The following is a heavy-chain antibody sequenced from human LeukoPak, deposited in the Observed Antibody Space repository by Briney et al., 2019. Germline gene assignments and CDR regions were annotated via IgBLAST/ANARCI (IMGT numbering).Heavy chain of an antibody. CDR3: AKDTLAAGLFFDY. V-gene: IGHV3-11*04. CDR1: AFTFSDYY. D-gene: IGHD6-13*01. Sequence: KSGGSLRLSRAAAAFTFSDYYMGWIRQAPGKGLEWDSYISLDGTIYYADSVKGRFTISRDNARNSLYLQMNSLRPEDTAVYYCAKDTLAAGLFFDYWGQGTLVTVSA. J-gene: IGHJ4*02. CDR2: ISLDGTI.